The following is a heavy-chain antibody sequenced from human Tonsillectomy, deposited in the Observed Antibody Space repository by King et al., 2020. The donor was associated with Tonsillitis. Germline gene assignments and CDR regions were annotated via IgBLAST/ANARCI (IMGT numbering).Heavy chain of an antibody. V-gene: IGHV3-21*01. Sequence: VQLQESGGGRVKPGGSLRLSCAASGFTFSTYPMNWVRQDPGKGLEWVSSISRSGDYIYYVDLVRGRFPISRDEAKNSMYLQMKSLNAADTAVYYCSRGGYFYDSSDYSSYFDSWGQGTPLTVSS. J-gene: IGHJ4*02. CDR3: SRGGYFYDSSDYSSYFDS. CDR1: GFTFSTYP. CDR2: ISRSGDYI. D-gene: IGHD3-22*01.